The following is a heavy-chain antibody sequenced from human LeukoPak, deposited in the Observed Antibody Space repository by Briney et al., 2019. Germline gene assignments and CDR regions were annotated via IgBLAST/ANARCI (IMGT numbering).Heavy chain of an antibody. V-gene: IGHV4-59*08. Sequence: SETLSLTCTVSGGSISSYYWSWIRQPPGKGLECICSIYYSGSTNYNPSLKSRVTISVDTSKNQFSLKLSSMTAADTAVYYCARLSDSDSSGYYWGFEYWGQGTLVTV. CDR1: GGSISSYY. D-gene: IGHD3-22*01. CDR3: ARLSDSDSSGYYWGFEY. CDR2: IYYSGST. J-gene: IGHJ4*02.